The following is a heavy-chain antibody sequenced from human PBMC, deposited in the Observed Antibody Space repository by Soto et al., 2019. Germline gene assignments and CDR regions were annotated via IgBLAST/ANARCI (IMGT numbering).Heavy chain of an antibody. CDR3: ARALDYGDYGGGLWFDP. Sequence: QVQLVQSGAEVKKPGSSVKVSCKASGGTFSSYAISWVRQAPGQGLEWMGGIIPIFGTANYAQKFQGRVAITADESTSTAYMELSSLRSEDTAVYYCARALDYGDYGGGLWFDPWGQGTLVTVSS. CDR2: IIPIFGTA. CDR1: GGTFSSYA. J-gene: IGHJ5*02. V-gene: IGHV1-69*12. D-gene: IGHD4-17*01.